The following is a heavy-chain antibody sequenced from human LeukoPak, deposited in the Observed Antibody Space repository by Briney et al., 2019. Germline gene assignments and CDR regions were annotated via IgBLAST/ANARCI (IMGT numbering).Heavy chain of an antibody. D-gene: IGHD6-13*01. CDR2: IIPIFGTA. V-gene: IGHV1-69*13. Sequence: ASVKVSCKASGGTFSSYAISWVRQAPGQGLEWMGGIIPIFGTANYAQKFQGRVTITADESTSTAYMELSSLRSEDTAVYYCARGGDYIAAAETWWFDPWGQGTLVTVSS. CDR3: ARGGDYIAAAETWWFDP. J-gene: IGHJ5*02. CDR1: GGTFSSYA.